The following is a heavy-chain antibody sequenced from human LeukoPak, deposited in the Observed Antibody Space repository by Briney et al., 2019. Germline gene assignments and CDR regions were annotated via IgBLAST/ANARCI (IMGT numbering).Heavy chain of an antibody. V-gene: IGHV1-8*03. CDR2: MNPNSGNT. J-gene: IGHJ4*02. CDR1: GYTFTSYD. Sequence: ASVKVSCKASGYTFTSYDINWVRQAPGQGLEWMGWMNPNSGNTGNAQKFQGRVTITRNTSISTAYMELSSMRSEDTAVYYCARGEIIYGYSSDFDYWGQGTLVTVSS. D-gene: IGHD6-13*01. CDR3: ARGEIIYGYSSDFDY.